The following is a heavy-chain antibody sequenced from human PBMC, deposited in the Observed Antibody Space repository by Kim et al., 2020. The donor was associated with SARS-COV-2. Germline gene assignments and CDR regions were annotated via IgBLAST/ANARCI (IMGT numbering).Heavy chain of an antibody. CDR3: AREQEEVELSPPEDYYGMDV. V-gene: IGHV1-69*13. CDR1: GGTFSSYA. D-gene: IGHD3-16*02. J-gene: IGHJ6*02. Sequence: SVKVSCKASGGTFSSYAISWVRQAPGQGLEWMGGIIPIFGTANYAQKFQGRVTITADESTSTAYMELSSLRSEDTAVYYCAREQEEVELSPPEDYYGMDVWGQGTTVTVSS. CDR2: IIPIFGTA.